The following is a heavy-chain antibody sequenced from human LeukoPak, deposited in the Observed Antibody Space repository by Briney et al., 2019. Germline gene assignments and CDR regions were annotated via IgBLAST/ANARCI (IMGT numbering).Heavy chain of an antibody. CDR3: SRDLHYYVAMDV. Sequence: ASVKVTCKASGYSFTSYGVSWVRQAPGQGLEWMGWISGSNGNTNYAQKLQGRVTMTTDTSTSTAYMELWSLRSDDTAVYYCSRDLHYYVAMDVWGQGTTVTVSS. CDR1: GYSFTSYG. D-gene: IGHD3-10*02. CDR2: ISGSNGNT. J-gene: IGHJ6*02. V-gene: IGHV1-18*01.